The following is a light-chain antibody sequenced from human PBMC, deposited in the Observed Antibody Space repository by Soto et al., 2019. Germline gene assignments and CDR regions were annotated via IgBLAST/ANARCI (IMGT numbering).Light chain of an antibody. J-gene: IGKJ1*01. CDR3: QHYVSSTWT. CDR2: GAS. CDR1: QSVSGSY. Sequence: EIVLTQSPGTLSLSPGERATLSCRASQSVSGSYLAWYQKKPGQAPRLLIYGASIRATGIPDRFSGSGSGTDFTLPISRLEPEEFAVYYCQHYVSSTWTFGQGTNVENK. V-gene: IGKV3-20*01.